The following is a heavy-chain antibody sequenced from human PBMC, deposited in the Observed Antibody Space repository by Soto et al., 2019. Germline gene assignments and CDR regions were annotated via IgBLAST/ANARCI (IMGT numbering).Heavy chain of an antibody. J-gene: IGHJ4*02. CDR3: ARVLGGATPFFVY. D-gene: IGHD1-26*01. Sequence: ASVKVSCKASGYTFTSYLIHWVRQAPGQGLEWMGIINPSGGSANYAQKFQGRVTMTRDTSTSTVYMELSSLRSEDTAVYYCARVLGGATPFFVYWGQGTLVPVSS. CDR1: GYTFTSYL. CDR2: INPSGGSA. V-gene: IGHV1-46*01.